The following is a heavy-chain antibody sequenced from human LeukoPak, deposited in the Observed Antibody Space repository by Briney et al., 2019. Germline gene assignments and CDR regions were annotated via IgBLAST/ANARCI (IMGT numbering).Heavy chain of an antibody. CDR3: TRESGAFSPFGF. V-gene: IGHV4-4*02. Sequence: PSETLSLTCGVSGGSIITTNWWSWARPPPGKGLEGIGEVHLNGATNYNPSLESRVSMSIDKSKNQLSLKLSSVTAADTATYYCTRESGAFSPFGFGGQGTLVTVSA. D-gene: IGHD1-26*01. CDR2: VHLNGAT. CDR1: GGSIITTNW. J-gene: IGHJ4*02.